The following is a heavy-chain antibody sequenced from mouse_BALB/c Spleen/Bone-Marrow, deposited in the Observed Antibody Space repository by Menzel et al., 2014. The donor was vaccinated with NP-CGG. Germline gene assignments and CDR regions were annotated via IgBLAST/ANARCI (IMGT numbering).Heavy chain of an antibody. CDR1: GYAFSYSW. D-gene: IGHD2-3*01. CDR3: ARSDDYRAMDY. Sequence: QVQLQQSGPELVKPGDSVKISCKASGYAFSYSWMNWVKRRPGQGLEWIGRIYPGDGDTYYNGKFKGRATLTADKSSSTAYMLLSSLTSVDSAVYFCARSDDYRAMDYWGQGSSVTVSS. V-gene: IGHV1-82*01. CDR2: IYPGDGDT. J-gene: IGHJ4*01.